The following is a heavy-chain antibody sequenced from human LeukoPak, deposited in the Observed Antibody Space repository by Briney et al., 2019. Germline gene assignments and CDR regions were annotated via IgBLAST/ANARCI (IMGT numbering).Heavy chain of an antibody. CDR2: ISGSGGST. Sequence: PGGSLRLSCAASGFTFSNYGMSWVRQAPGKGLEWVSVISGSGGSTYYADSVKGRFTISRGNYKNTLYLQMNSLRAKDTAVYYCARSRWLDAFDYWGQGTLVTVSS. V-gene: IGHV3-23*01. J-gene: IGHJ4*02. CDR1: GFTFSNYG. D-gene: IGHD6-19*01. CDR3: ARSRWLDAFDY.